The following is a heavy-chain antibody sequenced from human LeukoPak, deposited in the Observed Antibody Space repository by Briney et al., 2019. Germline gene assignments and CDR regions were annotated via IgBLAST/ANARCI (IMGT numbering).Heavy chain of an antibody. J-gene: IGHJ6*03. CDR1: GGSISSYY. CDR2: IYTSGST. Sequence: QTSETLSLTCTVSGGSISSYYWSWIRQPPGKGLEWIGYIYTSGSTNYNPSLKSRVTISVDTSKNQFSLKLSSVIAADTAVYYCARYLAARPGYYYYYMDVWGKGTTVTVSS. V-gene: IGHV4-4*09. CDR3: ARYLAARPGYYYYYMDV. D-gene: IGHD6-6*01.